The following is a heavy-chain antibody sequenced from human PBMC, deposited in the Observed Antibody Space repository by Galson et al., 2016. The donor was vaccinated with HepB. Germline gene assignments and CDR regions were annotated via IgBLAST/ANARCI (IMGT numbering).Heavy chain of an antibody. CDR1: EYSFTTYW. CDR2: IYPGDSDT. Sequence: QSGAEVKKPGESLRISCKGSEYSFTTYWIGWVRQMPGKGLEWMASIYPGDSDTTYSPSFQGQVTISADKSISTASLQWSTLKATDTALYYCGRHALTYNYSAIDYWGQGTVVTVSS. V-gene: IGHV5-51*01. J-gene: IGHJ4*02. CDR3: GRHALTYNYSAIDY. D-gene: IGHD1-14*01.